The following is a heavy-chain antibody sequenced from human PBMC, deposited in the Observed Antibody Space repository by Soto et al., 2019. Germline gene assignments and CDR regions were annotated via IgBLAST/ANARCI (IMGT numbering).Heavy chain of an antibody. D-gene: IGHD3-22*01. CDR2: ISGSGGST. Sequence: EVQLLESGGGLVQPGGSLRLSCAASGFTFSSYAMSWVRQAPGKGLEWVSAISGSGGSTYYADSVKGRFTISRDNSKNTLYLQMNSLRAADTAVYYRAKSASRGYYPNWFDPWGQGTLVTVSS. J-gene: IGHJ5*02. CDR1: GFTFSSYA. V-gene: IGHV3-23*01. CDR3: AKSASRGYYPNWFDP.